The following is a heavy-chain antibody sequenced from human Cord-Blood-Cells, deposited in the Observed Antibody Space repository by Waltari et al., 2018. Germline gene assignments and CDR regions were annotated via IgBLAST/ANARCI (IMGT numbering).Heavy chain of an antibody. J-gene: IGHJ4*02. V-gene: IGHV4-39*07. D-gene: IGHD3-16*01. CDR1: GGPIRSSCYH. CDR2: IYYRGST. CDR3: ARRPWGGYFDY. Sequence: LQLQEWGHGLVKHSETLSPTCPVSGGPIRSSCYHWVCIRQPPGKGLEWIGSIYYRGSTYYTPSLKSRVTISVDTSKNQFSLKLSSVTAADTAVYYCARRPWGGYFDYWGQGTLVTVSS.